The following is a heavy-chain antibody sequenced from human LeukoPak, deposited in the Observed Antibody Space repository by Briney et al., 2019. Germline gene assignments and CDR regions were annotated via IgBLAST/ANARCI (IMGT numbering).Heavy chain of an antibody. CDR3: ARERVNIVATIGVDY. CDR1: GYTFTSYY. V-gene: IGHV1-46*01. J-gene: IGHJ4*02. Sequence: ASVKVSCKASGYTFTSYYMHWVRQAPGQGLGWMGIINPSGGSTSYSQKFQGRVTITRDTSTNTVYMELSSLRSEDTAVYYCARERVNIVATIGVDYWGQGTLVTVSS. CDR2: INPSGGST. D-gene: IGHD5-12*01.